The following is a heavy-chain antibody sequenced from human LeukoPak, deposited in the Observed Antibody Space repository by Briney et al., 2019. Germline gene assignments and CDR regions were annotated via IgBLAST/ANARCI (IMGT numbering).Heavy chain of an antibody. Sequence: IYHSGSTYYNPSLKSRVPISVDTSKNQFSLKLSSVTAADTAVYYCARDEMNGSGSYYIDYWGQGTLVTVSS. V-gene: IGHV4-38-2*02. D-gene: IGHD3-10*01. CDR3: ARDEMNGSGSYYIDY. J-gene: IGHJ4*02. CDR2: IYHSGST.